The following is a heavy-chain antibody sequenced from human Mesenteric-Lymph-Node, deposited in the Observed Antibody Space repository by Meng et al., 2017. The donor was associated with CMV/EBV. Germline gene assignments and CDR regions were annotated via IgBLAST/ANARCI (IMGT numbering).Heavy chain of an antibody. D-gene: IGHD2-2*01. CDR2: IYPAHSET. J-gene: IGHJ4*02. CDR3: ARWSRYCSSTSCHVDY. CDR1: GYSFTSYW. Sequence: GESLKISCKTSGYSFTSYWIGWVRQMPGKGLEWMGFIYPAHSETRYSPSFQGQVTISADKSISTAYLQWSSLRASDAVMYYCARWSRYCSSTSCHVDYWGQGTLVTVSS. V-gene: IGHV5-51*01.